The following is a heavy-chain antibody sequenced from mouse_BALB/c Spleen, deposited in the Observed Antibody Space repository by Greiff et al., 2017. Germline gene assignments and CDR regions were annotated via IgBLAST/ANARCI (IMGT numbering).Heavy chain of an antibody. J-gene: IGHJ4*01. CDR1: GFTFSDYG. CDR2: ISNLAYSI. V-gene: IGHV5-15*02. CDR3: ARDHGYYAMDY. Sequence: EVKVEESGGGLVQPGGSRKLSCAASGFTFSDYGMAWVRQAPGKGPEWVAFISNLAYSIYYADTVTGRFTISRENAKNTLYLEMSSLRSEDTAMYYCARDHGYYAMDYWGQGTSVTVSS.